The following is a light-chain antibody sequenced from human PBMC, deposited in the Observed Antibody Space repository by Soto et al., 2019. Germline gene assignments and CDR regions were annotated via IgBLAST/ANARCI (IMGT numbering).Light chain of an antibody. CDR3: SSYGGPNNSNYV. CDR1: SSDVGAYNY. Sequence: QSALTQPPSASGSPGQSVTISCTGTSSDVGAYNYVSWYQQQPGKAPKLMISEVNKRPSGVPDRFSGSKSGNTASLTVSGLQPEDEADYYCSSYGGPNNSNYVFGTGTKVTVL. J-gene: IGLJ1*01. V-gene: IGLV2-8*01. CDR2: EVN.